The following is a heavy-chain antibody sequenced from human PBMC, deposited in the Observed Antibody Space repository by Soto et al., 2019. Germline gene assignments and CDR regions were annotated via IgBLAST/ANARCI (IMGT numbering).Heavy chain of an antibody. V-gene: IGHV4-39*01. CDR1: GXSVNSSCYY. CDR2: MFYGVST. Sequence: KPXXTLSLTCTVSGXSVNSSCYYWGWIRQPPGKGLEWIGIMFYGVSTYYNPSLKSRVTVSVDTSKNQFSLNLRSVTAADAAVYYCARLPSRHLVDYWGQGTLVTVSS. CDR3: ARLPSRHLVDY. D-gene: IGHD3-3*02. J-gene: IGHJ4*02.